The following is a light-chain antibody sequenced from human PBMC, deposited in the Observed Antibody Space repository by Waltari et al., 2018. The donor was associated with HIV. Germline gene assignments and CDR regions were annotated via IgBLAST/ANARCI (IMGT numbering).Light chain of an antibody. Sequence: YELTQPPSVAVSPGQTASITCSANQLGDKYVSWYQQKPGQSPVLVIYPDNKRPSGIPERYSASLSWNTATLTISGTLPMDEADYYCQTWDTNTEVFGGGTKLTVL. CDR3: QTWDTNTEV. CDR1: QLGDKY. V-gene: IGLV3-1*01. CDR2: PDN. J-gene: IGLJ3*02.